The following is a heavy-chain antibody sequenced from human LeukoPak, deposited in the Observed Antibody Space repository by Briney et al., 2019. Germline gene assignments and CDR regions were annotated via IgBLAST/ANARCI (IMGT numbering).Heavy chain of an antibody. CDR2: INQDGSEN. CDR1: GFTFSASW. Sequence: GGSLRLSCAASGFTFSASWMTWVRQAPGKGLEWVTNINQDGSENYYVASVKCRFTISRDNARNALYLQMNSLRTEDTAVYYCARGDRGFDYWGQGTLVTVSS. V-gene: IGHV3-7*01. CDR3: ARGDRGFDY. J-gene: IGHJ4*02.